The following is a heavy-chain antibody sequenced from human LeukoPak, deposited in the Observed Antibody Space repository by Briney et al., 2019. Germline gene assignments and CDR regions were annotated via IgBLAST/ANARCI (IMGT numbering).Heavy chain of an antibody. D-gene: IGHD3-22*01. CDR1: GGSISSGDYY. Sequence: SQTLSLTCTVSGGSISSGDYYWSWIRQPPGKGLEWIGYILYSGSTYYNPSLKSRVTISVDTSKNQFSLKLSSVTAADTAVYYCARGQTYYYDSSGYPTYYFDYWGQGTLVTVSS. V-gene: IGHV4-30-4*01. CDR3: ARGQTYYYDSSGYPTYYFDY. J-gene: IGHJ4*02. CDR2: ILYSGST.